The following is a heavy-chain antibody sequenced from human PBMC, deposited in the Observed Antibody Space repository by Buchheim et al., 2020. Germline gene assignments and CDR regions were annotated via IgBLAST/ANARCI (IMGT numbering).Heavy chain of an antibody. V-gene: IGHV3-21*01. D-gene: IGHD5-24*01. CDR3: ATLTRDGFTEDY. CDR1: GFTFSAFN. CDR2: INSGSSYI. Sequence: EVQLVESGGGLVKPGGSLRLSCAASGFTFSAFNMNWVRQAPGKGLEWVSSINSGSSYIYYADSVKGRLTISRDNAKNSLYLQMSSLRADDTAVYYCATLTRDGFTEDYWGQGTL. J-gene: IGHJ4*02.